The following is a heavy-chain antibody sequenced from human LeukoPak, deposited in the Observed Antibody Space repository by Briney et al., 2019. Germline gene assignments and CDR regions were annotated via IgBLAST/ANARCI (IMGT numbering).Heavy chain of an antibody. D-gene: IGHD2-2*01. CDR1: GGSISRGGYY. J-gene: IGHJ4*02. Sequence: SETLSLTCTVSGGSISRGGYYWGWIRQSPGKGLEWIGSIYHSGSTYYNPSLKSRVTISVDTSKNQFSLRLSSVIPADTAVYYCARPASTSFYDPFDYWGQGILVTVSS. V-gene: IGHV4-39*07. CDR3: ARPASTSFYDPFDY. CDR2: IYHSGST.